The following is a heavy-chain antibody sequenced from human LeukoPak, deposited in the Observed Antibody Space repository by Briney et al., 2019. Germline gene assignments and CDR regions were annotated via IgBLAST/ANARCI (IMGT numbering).Heavy chain of an antibody. CDR2: IYSGGST. V-gene: IGHV3-53*05. CDR3: AKGNYGDYGRGGAPYFDY. D-gene: IGHD4-17*01. Sequence: PGGSLRLSCAASGFTVSSNYMSWVRQAPGKGLEWVSVIYSGGSTYYADSVKGRFTISRDNSKNTLYLQMNSLRAEDTAVYYCAKGNYGDYGRGGAPYFDYWGQGTLVTVSS. CDR1: GFTVSSNY. J-gene: IGHJ4*02.